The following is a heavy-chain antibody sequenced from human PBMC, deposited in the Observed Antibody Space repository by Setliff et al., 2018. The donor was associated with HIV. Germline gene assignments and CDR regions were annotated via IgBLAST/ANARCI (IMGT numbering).Heavy chain of an antibody. Sequence: PSETLSLTCTVSGDSISSYYWSWIRQPPGKELEWIGFIYHSGSTNYNPSLKSRVTISADTSKNQFSLRLNSVTAADTAVYYCARGKGRWLQFKGVFAFDTWGQGTMVTVSS. V-gene: IGHV4-59*01. CDR1: GDSISSYY. CDR2: IYHSGST. D-gene: IGHD5-12*01. CDR3: ARGKGRWLQFKGVFAFDT. J-gene: IGHJ3*02.